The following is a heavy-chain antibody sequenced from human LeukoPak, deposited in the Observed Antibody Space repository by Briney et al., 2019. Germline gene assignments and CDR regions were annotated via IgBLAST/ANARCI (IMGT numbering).Heavy chain of an antibody. J-gene: IGHJ4*02. Sequence: GRSLRLSCAASGFTFSSYGMSWVRHAQGKGLEWVSYISRSSSAIYYADCETGQFPISRDNAKNSLYMQVNSLRAEDRADDNCARDLAEWDSGGYSYYDYWGQGTLVTVSS. CDR1: GFTFSSYG. D-gene: IGHD3-22*01. CDR3: ARDLAEWDSGGYSYYDY. CDR2: ISRSSSAI. V-gene: IGHV3-48*01.